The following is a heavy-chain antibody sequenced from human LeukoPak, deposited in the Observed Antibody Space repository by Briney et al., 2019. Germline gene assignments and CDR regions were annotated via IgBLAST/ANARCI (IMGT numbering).Heavy chain of an antibody. D-gene: IGHD3-22*01. V-gene: IGHV4-34*01. CDR1: SGSFSGYY. J-gene: IGHJ4*02. CDR3: ARGDYDSTGAPHY. Sequence: PSETLSLTCAVYSGSFSGYYWSWIRQPPGKGLEWIGEINHSGSTNYNPSLKSRVTISVDTSKNQFSLKLSSVTAADTAVYYCARGDYDSTGAPHYWGQGTLVTVSS. CDR2: INHSGST.